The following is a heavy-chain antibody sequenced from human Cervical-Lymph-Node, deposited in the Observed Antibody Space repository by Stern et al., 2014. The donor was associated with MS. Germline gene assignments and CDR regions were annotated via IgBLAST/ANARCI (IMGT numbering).Heavy chain of an antibody. CDR3: ARDGSYYGMDV. CDR1: GYTFTSYG. Sequence: VQLVESGAEVKKPGASVKVSCTASGYTFTSYGISWVRQAPGQGLEGMGWIRAYNGNTNYAQKIQGRVTMTKDTSKRTASMALRSLRSDDTAVYYCARDGSYYGMDVWGQGTTVTVSS. V-gene: IGHV1-18*04. J-gene: IGHJ6*02. D-gene: IGHD3-10*01. CDR2: IRAYNGNT.